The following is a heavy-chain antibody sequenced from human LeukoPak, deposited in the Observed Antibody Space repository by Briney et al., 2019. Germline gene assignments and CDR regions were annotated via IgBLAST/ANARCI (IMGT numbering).Heavy chain of an antibody. V-gene: IGHV3-53*01. CDR2: LYIGGNT. J-gene: IGHJ4*02. CDR3: MTAAGYNFGQY. Sequence: PGGSLRLSCAASGLTVNNNYMNWVRQAPGKGLEWFSALYIGGNTYYADSVRGRFTISRDNSKNTLYLQMNSLRAEDTAIYYCMTAAGYNFGQYWGQGTLVTVSS. CDR1: GLTVNNNY. D-gene: IGHD5-18*01.